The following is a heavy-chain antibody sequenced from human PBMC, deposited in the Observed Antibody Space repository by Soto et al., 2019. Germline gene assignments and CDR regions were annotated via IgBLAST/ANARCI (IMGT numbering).Heavy chain of an antibody. D-gene: IGHD3-22*01. J-gene: IGHJ4*02. CDR3: ARDYYYDSSGYYYGPRLGPFDY. V-gene: IGHV1-46*03. CDR1: GYTFTSYY. Sequence: ASVKVSCKASGYTFTSYYMHWVRQAPGQGLEWMGIINPSGGSTSYAQKFQGRVTMTRDTSTSTVYMELSSLRSEDTAVYYCARDYYYDSSGYYYGPRLGPFDYWGQGTLVTVSS. CDR2: INPSGGST.